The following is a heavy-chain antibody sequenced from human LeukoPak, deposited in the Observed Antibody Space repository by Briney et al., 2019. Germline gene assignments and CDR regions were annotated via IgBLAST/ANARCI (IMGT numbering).Heavy chain of an antibody. CDR2: INPNSGGT. CDR1: GYTFTGYY. Sequence: VASVKVSCKASGYTFTGYYMHWVRQAPGQGLEWMGWINPNSGGTNYAQKFQGRVTMTRDTSISTAYMELSRLRSDDTAVYHCARDTVIMSYYYYGMDVWGQGTTVTVSS. D-gene: IGHD3-10*01. CDR3: ARDTVIMSYYYYGMDV. J-gene: IGHJ6*02. V-gene: IGHV1-2*02.